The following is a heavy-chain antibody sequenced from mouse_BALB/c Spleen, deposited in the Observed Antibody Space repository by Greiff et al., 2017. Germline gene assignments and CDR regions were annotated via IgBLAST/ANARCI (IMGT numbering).Heavy chain of an antibody. J-gene: IGHJ4*01. V-gene: IGHV3-8*02. CDR2: ISYSGST. CDR1: GDSITSGY. Sequence: EVHLVESGPSLVKPSQTLSLTCSVTGDSITSGYWNWIRKFPGNKLEYMGYISYSGSTYYNPSLKSRISITRDTSKNQYYLQLNSVTTEDTATYYCARGGLRSPYAMDYWGQGTSVTVSS. CDR3: ARGGLRSPYAMDY. D-gene: IGHD2-4*01.